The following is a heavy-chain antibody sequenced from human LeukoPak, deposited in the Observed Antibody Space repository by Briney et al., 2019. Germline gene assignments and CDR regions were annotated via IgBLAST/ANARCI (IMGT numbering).Heavy chain of an antibody. Sequence: GGSLRLSCAASGFTFRSYWMHWVRQVPGKGLMWVSGINTDGSSTTYADSVKGRFTISRDNSKNTLYLQMSSLRADDTAVYYCAKDRLGLVGYFDYWGPGTLVTVSS. CDR1: GFTFRSYW. D-gene: IGHD1-26*01. J-gene: IGHJ4*02. CDR2: INTDGSST. CDR3: AKDRLGLVGYFDY. V-gene: IGHV3-74*01.